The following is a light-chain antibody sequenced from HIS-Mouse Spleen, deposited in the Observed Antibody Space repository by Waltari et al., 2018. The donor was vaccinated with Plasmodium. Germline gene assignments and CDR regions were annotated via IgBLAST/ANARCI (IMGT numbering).Light chain of an antibody. CDR3: QTWGTGMGV. J-gene: IGLJ2*01. CDR2: LNSDGSH. CDR1: SGHSSYA. Sequence: QLVLTQSPSASASLGAFVKPTCTLSSGHSSYAIAWPQQQPEKGPRYLMKLNSDGSHSKGDGSPDRFSGSSSGAERYLTISSLQSEDEADYYCQTWGTGMGVFGGGTKLTVL. V-gene: IGLV4-69*01.